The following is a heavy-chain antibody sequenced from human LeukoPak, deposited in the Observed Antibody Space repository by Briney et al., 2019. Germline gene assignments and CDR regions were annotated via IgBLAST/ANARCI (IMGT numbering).Heavy chain of an antibody. Sequence: GGSLRLSCSASGFTFSSYAMHWVRQAPGKGLEYVSAISSNGGSTYYADSVKGRFTISRDNSKNTLYLQMSSLRAEDTAVYYYVKSTEWELRLAFDIWGQGTMVTVSS. D-gene: IGHD1-26*01. V-gene: IGHV3-64D*06. CDR2: ISSNGGST. J-gene: IGHJ3*02. CDR1: GFTFSSYA. CDR3: VKSTEWELRLAFDI.